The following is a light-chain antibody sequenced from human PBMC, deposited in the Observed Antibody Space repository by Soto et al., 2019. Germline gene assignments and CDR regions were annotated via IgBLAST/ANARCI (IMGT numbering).Light chain of an antibody. J-gene: IGKJ1*01. CDR2: AAS. V-gene: IGKV1-39*01. CDR1: QSISTY. Sequence: DIQMTQSPSSLSASVGDRITITCRASQSISTYLNWYQQKPGKAPDLLIYAASSLQSGVPSRFSGSGSGTDFTLTISSLQPEDTATYYCQQSYTTLRTFGQGTKVEIK. CDR3: QQSYTTLRT.